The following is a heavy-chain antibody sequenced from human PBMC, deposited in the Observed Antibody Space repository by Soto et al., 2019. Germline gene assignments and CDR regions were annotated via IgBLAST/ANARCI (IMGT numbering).Heavy chain of an antibody. CDR3: AGLETSAYCTKGVCYIDDFDY. J-gene: IGHJ4*02. CDR2: ISAYNGNT. Sequence: ASVKVSCKASGYTFTSYGISWVRQAPGQGLEWMGWISAYNGNTNYAQKLQGRVTMTTDTSTSTAYMELRSLRSGDTAVYYCAGLETSAYCTKGVCYIDDFDYWGQGTLVTVSS. CDR1: GYTFTSYG. V-gene: IGHV1-18*01. D-gene: IGHD2-8*01.